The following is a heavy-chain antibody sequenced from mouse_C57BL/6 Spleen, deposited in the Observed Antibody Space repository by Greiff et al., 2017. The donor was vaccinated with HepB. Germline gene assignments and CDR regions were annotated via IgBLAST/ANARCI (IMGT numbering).Heavy chain of an antibody. CDR2: IDPSDSYT. J-gene: IGHJ4*01. V-gene: IGHV1-69*01. CDR1: GYTFTSYW. Sequence: QVQLQQPGAELVMPGASVKLSCKASGYTFTSYWMHWVKQRPGQGLEWIGEIDPSDSYTNYNQKFKGKSTLTVDKSSSTAYMQLSSLTSEDSAVYYCARAYDFFYAMDYWGQGTSVTVSS. D-gene: IGHD2-4*01. CDR3: ARAYDFFYAMDY.